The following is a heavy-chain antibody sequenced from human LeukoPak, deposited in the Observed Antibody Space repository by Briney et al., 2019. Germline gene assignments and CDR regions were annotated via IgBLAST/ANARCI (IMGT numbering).Heavy chain of an antibody. CDR1: GFTFSYYS. CDR3: TRMEKFYYGAGGFSPPLMDA. V-gene: IGHV3-7*01. Sequence: GGSLRLSCVASGFTFSYYSMSWVRQAPGKGLEWVANIKQNGSDKYYVESVKGRFTISRDTAKTSLYLKMNSQRVEETAVYYCTRMEKFYYGAGGFSPPLMDAWGEGNTVTVSS. J-gene: IGHJ6*04. D-gene: IGHD3-10*01. CDR2: IKQNGSDK.